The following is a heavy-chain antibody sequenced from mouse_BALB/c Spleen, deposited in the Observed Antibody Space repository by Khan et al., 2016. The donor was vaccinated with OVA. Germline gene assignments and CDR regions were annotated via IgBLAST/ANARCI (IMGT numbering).Heavy chain of an antibody. J-gene: IGHJ3*01. CDR2: ISYSGGT. CDR3: ARWFAY. V-gene: IGHV3-2*02. CDR1: GYSITSDYA. Sequence: VQLKQSGPGLVKPSQSLSLTCTVTGYSITSDYAWNWIRQFPGNKLEWMGYISYSGGTSYLPSLKSRISITRDTSKNQFFLQLNSVTAGDSATYYCARWFAYWGQGTLVTVS.